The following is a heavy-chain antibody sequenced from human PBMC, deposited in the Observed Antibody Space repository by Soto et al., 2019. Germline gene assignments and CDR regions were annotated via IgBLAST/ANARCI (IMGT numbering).Heavy chain of an antibody. CDR2: ISGSGGST. V-gene: IGHV3-23*01. CDR3: AKDTQFTYCSSTSCHFDY. Sequence: GGSLRLSCAASGFTFSSYAMSWVRQAPGKGLEWVSAISGSGGSTYYADSVKGRFTISRDNSKNTLYLQMNSLRAEDTAVYYCAKDTQFTYCSSTSCHFDYWGQGTLVPVSS. D-gene: IGHD2-2*01. CDR1: GFTFSSYA. J-gene: IGHJ4*02.